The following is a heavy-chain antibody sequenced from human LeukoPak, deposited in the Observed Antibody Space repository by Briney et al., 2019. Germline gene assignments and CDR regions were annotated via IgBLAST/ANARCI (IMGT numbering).Heavy chain of an antibody. CDR2: INWNGGST. V-gene: IGHV3-20*04. CDR3: ARDGASLGLDYFDY. CDR1: GFTFDDYG. J-gene: IGHJ4*02. D-gene: IGHD3-16*02. Sequence: GGSLRLSCAASGFTFDDYGMSWVRQAPGKGLEWVSGINWNGGSTGYAGSVKGRFTISRDNAKNSLYLQMNSLRAEDTALYYCARDGASLGLDYFDYWGQGALVTVSS.